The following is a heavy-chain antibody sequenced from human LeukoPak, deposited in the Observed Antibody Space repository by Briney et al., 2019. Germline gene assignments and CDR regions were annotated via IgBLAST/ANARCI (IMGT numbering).Heavy chain of an antibody. J-gene: IGHJ3*02. CDR2: IYYSGST. CDR1: GGSISSYY. Sequence: SETLSLTCTVSGGSISSYYWSWIRQPPGKGLEWIGYIYYSGSTNYNPSLKSRVTISVDTSKNQFSLKLSSVTAADTAVYYCARQGWRGDYGAFDIWGQGTMVTVSS. V-gene: IGHV4-59*08. D-gene: IGHD4-17*01. CDR3: ARQGWRGDYGAFDI.